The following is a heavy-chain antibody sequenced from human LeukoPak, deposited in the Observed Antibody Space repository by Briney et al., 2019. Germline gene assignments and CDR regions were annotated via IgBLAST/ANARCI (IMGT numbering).Heavy chain of an antibody. D-gene: IGHD3-9*01. J-gene: IGHJ4*02. CDR2: IKSKTDGGTT. Sequence: GGSLRLSCAASGLTFSNAWMTWVRQAPGRGLEWVGRIKSKTDGGTTGYAAPVKGRFTISRDGSKNTLFLQMSRLKTEDTAVYYCTSSRVYYDILAGYYTRGEIDYWGQGTLVTVSS. CDR3: TSSRVYYDILAGYYTRGEIDY. CDR1: GLTFSNAW. V-gene: IGHV3-15*01.